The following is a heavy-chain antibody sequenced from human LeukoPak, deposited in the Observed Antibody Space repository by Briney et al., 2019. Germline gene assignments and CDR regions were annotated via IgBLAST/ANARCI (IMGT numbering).Heavy chain of an antibody. D-gene: IGHD4-11*01. V-gene: IGHV1-69-2*01. J-gene: IGHJ4*02. CDR3: ATLFVVDDEYSNYNPSV. Sequence: ASVKISCKASGYTFTDYYMHWVQQAPGKGLEWMGRVDPEDGETIYAEKFQGRVTITADTSTDTAYMELSSLRSEDTAVYYCATLFVVDDEYSNYNPSVWGQGTLVTVSS. CDR2: VDPEDGET. CDR1: GYTFTDYY.